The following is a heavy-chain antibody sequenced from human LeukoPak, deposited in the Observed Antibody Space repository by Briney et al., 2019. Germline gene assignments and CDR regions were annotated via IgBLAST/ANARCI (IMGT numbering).Heavy chain of an antibody. V-gene: IGHV4-59*01. J-gene: IGHJ4*02. D-gene: IGHD3-22*01. Sequence: SETLSLTCTVSGGSISSYYWSWIRQPPGKGLEWIGYIYYSGSTNYNPSLKSRVTISVDTSKNQFSLKLSSVTAADTAVYYCAREKPFYYDSSGYLDYGGQGTLVTVSS. CDR1: GGSISSYY. CDR3: AREKPFYYDSSGYLDY. CDR2: IYYSGST.